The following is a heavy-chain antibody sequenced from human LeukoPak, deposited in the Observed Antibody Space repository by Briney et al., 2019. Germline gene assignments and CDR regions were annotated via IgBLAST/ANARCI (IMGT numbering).Heavy chain of an antibody. CDR3: ANLLTPYDYVWGSYRTFDY. V-gene: IGHV3-23*01. J-gene: IGHJ4*02. D-gene: IGHD3-16*02. CDR2: ISGSGGST. Sequence: PGGSLRLSCAASGFSFSTYAMNWVRQAPGKGLEWVSAISGSGGSTYYADSVKGRFTISRDNSKNTLYLQMNSLRAEDTAVYYCANLLTPYDYVWGSYRTFDYWGQGTLVTVSS. CDR1: GFSFSTYA.